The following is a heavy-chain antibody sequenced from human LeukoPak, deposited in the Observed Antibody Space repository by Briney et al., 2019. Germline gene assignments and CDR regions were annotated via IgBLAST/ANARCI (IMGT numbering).Heavy chain of an antibody. CDR1: GYTFTGYY. CDR2: IDPNSGGT. D-gene: IGHD6-19*01. V-gene: IGHV1-2*02. CDR3: ARVVIAVAAPDY. Sequence: ASVKVSCKASGYTFTGYYMHWVRQAPGQGLEWMGWIDPNSGGTNYAQKFQGRVTMTRDTSISTAYMELSRLRSDDTAVYYCARVVIAVAAPDYWGQGTLVIVSS. J-gene: IGHJ4*02.